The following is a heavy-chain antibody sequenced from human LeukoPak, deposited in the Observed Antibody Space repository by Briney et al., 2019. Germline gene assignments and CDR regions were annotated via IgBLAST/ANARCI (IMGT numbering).Heavy chain of an antibody. CDR3: ARVRQWLVRTSNYYYYMDV. D-gene: IGHD6-19*01. CDR2: INHSGGT. J-gene: IGHJ6*03. Sequence: SETLSLTCAVYGGSFSGYYWSWIRQPPGKGLEWIGEINHSGGTNYNPSLKSRVTISVDTSKNQFSLKLSSVTAADTAVYYCARVRQWLVRTSNYYYYMDVWTKGTTVTVSS. V-gene: IGHV4-34*01. CDR1: GGSFSGYY.